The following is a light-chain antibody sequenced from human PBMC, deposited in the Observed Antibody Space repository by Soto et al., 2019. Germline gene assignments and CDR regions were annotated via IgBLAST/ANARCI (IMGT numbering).Light chain of an antibody. Sequence: EIVLTQSPGTLSLSPGERATLSCRASQSVSSSYLAWYQQKPGQAPRLLIYGASSRATGIPDRFSGSGSGTDFTLTISRLEPEDFAVYYCQQYGSSPRNTFGQGTRLRL. J-gene: IGKJ5*01. CDR1: QSVSSSY. CDR3: QQYGSSPRNT. V-gene: IGKV3-20*01. CDR2: GAS.